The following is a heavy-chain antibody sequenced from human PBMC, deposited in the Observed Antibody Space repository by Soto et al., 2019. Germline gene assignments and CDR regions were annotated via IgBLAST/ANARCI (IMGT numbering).Heavy chain of an antibody. CDR1: GFSLSTSGVG. CDR2: IYWNDDK. J-gene: IGHJ5*01. CDR3: PHRLDGSSWSNWFDS. Sequence: SGPTLVNPTPPLTLTCTFSGFSLSTSGVGVGWIRQPPGKALEWLALIYWNDDKRYSPSLKSRLTITKDTSKNQVVLTMTNMEPVDTATYYCPHRLDGSSWSNWFDSWGQGTLVTVSS. V-gene: IGHV2-5*01. D-gene: IGHD6-13*01.